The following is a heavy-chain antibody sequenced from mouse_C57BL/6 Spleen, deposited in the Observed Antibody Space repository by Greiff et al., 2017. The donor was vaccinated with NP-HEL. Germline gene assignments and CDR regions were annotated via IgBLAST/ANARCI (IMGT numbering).Heavy chain of an antibody. CDR2: IWTGGGT. V-gene: IGHV2-9-1*01. J-gene: IGHJ4*01. Sequence: VQGVESGPGLVAPSQSLSITCTVSGFSLTSYAISWVRQPPGKGLEWLGVIWTGGGTNYNSALKSRLSISQDNSKSQVFLKMNSLQTDDTARYYCARNRYGSSYGYAMDYWGQGTSVTVSS. CDR1: GFSLTSYA. CDR3: ARNRYGSSYGYAMDY. D-gene: IGHD1-1*01.